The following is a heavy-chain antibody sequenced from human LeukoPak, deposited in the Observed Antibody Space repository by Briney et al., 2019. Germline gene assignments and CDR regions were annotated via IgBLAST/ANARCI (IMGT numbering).Heavy chain of an antibody. D-gene: IGHD3-10*01. CDR3: TTITMIREHEDY. V-gene: IGHV3-15*01. Sequence: PGGSLRLSCAASGFSFSKAWMSWVRQAPGKGLEWVGRIKSRTDGGTTDYAAPVKGRFTISRDDSKNTLSLQMNSLKTEDTAVYYCTTITMIREHEDYWGQGTLVTVSS. CDR1: GFSFSKAW. J-gene: IGHJ4*02. CDR2: IKSRTDGGTT.